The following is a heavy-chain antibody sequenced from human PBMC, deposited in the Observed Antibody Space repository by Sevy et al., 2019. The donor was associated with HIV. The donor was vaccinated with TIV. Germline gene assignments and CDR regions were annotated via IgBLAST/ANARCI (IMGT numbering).Heavy chain of an antibody. CDR3: VRATGVEMAIGFAFDI. D-gene: IGHD7-27*01. Sequence: SETLSLTCTVSGGSISSYYWSWIRQPPGKGLEWIGYIYYGGSTNYNPSLKSRITISIDTSKNQFSLKLSSVTAADTAVYYCVRATGVEMAIGFAFDIWGQGTMVTVSS. J-gene: IGHJ3*02. V-gene: IGHV4-59*01. CDR2: IYYGGST. CDR1: GGSISSYY.